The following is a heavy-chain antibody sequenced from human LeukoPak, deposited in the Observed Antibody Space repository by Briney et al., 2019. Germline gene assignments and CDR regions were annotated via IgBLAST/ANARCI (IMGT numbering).Heavy chain of an antibody. CDR2: ISGSGGST. Sequence: GGSLRLSCAASGFTFSSYAMSWVRQAPGKGLEWVSAISGSGGSTYYADSVKGRFTISRDNSKNTLYLQMNSLRAEDTAVYYCAKDSIVVVILSAIDYWGQGTLVSVSS. CDR3: AKDSIVVVILSAIDY. V-gene: IGHV3-23*01. CDR1: GFTFSSYA. D-gene: IGHD3-22*01. J-gene: IGHJ4*02.